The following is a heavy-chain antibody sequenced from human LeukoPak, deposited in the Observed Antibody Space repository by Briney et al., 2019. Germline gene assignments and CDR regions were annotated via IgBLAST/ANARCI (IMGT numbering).Heavy chain of an antibody. CDR2: IYTSGST. D-gene: IGHD1-26*01. J-gene: IGHJ6*03. CDR3: ARDGNSGSYYYYMDV. CDR1: GGSISSYY. V-gene: IGHV4-4*07. Sequence: SETLSLTCTVSGGSISSYYWSWIRQPAGKGLEWIGRIYTSGSTNYNPSLKSRVTMSVDTSKNQFSLKLSSVTAADTAVYYCARDGNSGSYYYYMDVWGKGTTVTVSS.